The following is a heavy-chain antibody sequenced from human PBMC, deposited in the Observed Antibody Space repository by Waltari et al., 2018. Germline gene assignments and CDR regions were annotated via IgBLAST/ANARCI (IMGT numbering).Heavy chain of an antibody. D-gene: IGHD6-25*01. CDR1: GGSFSGYY. CDR3: ARGGVMSYSSAWRGVDY. CDR2: IDHTGST. V-gene: IGHV4-34*01. Sequence: LKQWGPGMLKASENLSLSCGVHGGSFSGYYWTWIRQPPGKGLEWLGEIDHTGSTNYNSSLKSRITISADTSKNQFYLRLTSVTAADTGFYFCARGGVMSYSSAWRGVDYWGQGTQVTVSS. J-gene: IGHJ4*02.